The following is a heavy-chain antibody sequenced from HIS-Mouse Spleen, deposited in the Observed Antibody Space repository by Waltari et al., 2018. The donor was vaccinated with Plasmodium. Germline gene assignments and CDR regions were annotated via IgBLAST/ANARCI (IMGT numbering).Heavy chain of an antibody. Sequence: QVQLVESGGGVVQPGRSLRLSCAASGFTFSGYAMHWVRQAPGKGLEWVAVISYDGSNKYYADSVKGRFTISRDNSKNTLYLQMNSLRAEDTAVYYCAPSGHWGQGTLVTVSS. V-gene: IGHV3-30*04. D-gene: IGHD3-10*01. J-gene: IGHJ4*02. CDR1: GFTFSGYA. CDR3: APSGH. CDR2: ISYDGSNK.